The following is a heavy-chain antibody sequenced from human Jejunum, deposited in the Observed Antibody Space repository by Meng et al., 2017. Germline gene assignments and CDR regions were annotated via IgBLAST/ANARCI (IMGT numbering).Heavy chain of an antibody. D-gene: IGHD3-22*01. Sequence: QVQLHESDPGLVKPTQHLSPTCTVSGGSIYGEDYYWSWIRQPPGKGLEWNGDIFYSGTSHYNPSLKSRVFMSVDTSKNQFSLKLISVTAADTAVYYCARTMTDFYDSSGYSHFDYWGQGTLVTVSS. CDR1: GGSIYGEDYY. CDR2: IFYSGTS. V-gene: IGHV4-30-4*01. J-gene: IGHJ4*02. CDR3: ARTMTDFYDSSGYSHFDY.